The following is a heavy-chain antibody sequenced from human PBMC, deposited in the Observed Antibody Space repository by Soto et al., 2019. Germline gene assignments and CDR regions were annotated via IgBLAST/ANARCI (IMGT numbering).Heavy chain of an antibody. Sequence: QVQLVESGGGVVQPGRSLRLSCAASGFTFSSYGMHWVRQAPGKGLEWVAVIWYDGSNKYYADSVKGRFTISRDNSKNTLYLQMNSLRAEDTAVYYCASMGGSSSSDNYWFDPWGQGTLVTVSS. CDR1: GFTFSSYG. V-gene: IGHV3-33*01. CDR2: IWYDGSNK. CDR3: ASMGGSSSSDNYWFDP. J-gene: IGHJ5*02. D-gene: IGHD6-6*01.